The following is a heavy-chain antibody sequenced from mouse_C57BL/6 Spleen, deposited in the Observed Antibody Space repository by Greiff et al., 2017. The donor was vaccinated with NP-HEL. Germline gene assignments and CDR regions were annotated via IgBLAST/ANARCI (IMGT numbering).Heavy chain of an antibody. J-gene: IGHJ2*01. Sequence: VQLQQSGPELVKPGASVKISCKASGYAFSSSWMNWVKQRPGKGLEWIGRIYPGDGDTNYNGKFKGKATLTADKSSSTAYMQLSSLTSEDSAVYFCAEIYDGYYGGYWGQGTTLTVSS. CDR2: IYPGDGDT. D-gene: IGHD2-3*01. CDR3: AEIYDGYYGGY. V-gene: IGHV1-82*01. CDR1: GYAFSSSW.